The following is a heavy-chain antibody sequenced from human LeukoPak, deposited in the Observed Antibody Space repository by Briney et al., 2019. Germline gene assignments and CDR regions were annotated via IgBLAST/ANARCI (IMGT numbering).Heavy chain of an antibody. D-gene: IGHD3-10*01. J-gene: IGHJ4*02. CDR3: AKDTKVYYGSGSYAPDY. V-gene: IGHV3-30*02. Sequence: DSVKGRFTISRDNSKNTVYLQMNSLRAEDTAVYYCAKDTKVYYGSGSYAPDYWGQGTLVTVSS.